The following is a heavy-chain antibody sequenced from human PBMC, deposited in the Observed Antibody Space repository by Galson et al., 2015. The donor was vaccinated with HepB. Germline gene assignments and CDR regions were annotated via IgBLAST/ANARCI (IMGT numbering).Heavy chain of an antibody. V-gene: IGHV3-30*18. CDR2: ISYDGSNK. J-gene: IGHJ4*02. CDR3: AKADSDSTVGVDY. Sequence: SLRLSCAASGFTFSSYGMHWVRQAPGKGLEWVAVISYDGSNKYYADSVKGRFTISRDNSKNTLYLQMNSLRAEDTAVYYCAKADSDSTVGVDYWGQGTLVTVSS. D-gene: IGHD3-22*01. CDR1: GFTFSSYG.